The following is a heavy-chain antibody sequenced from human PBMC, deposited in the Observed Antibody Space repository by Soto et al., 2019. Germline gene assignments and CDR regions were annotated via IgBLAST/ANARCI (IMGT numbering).Heavy chain of an antibody. V-gene: IGHV3-33*01. CDR2: IWSDGNNR. CDR3: VRGDNWNDEASDY. J-gene: IGHJ4*02. CDR1: GFMFSNHG. Sequence: QVQLVESGGGVVQPGRSLRLSCAASGFMFSNHGMHWVRQAPGKGLEWVAVIWSDGNNRYYADSVKGRFTISRYNSKNTVYLQMNSLRAEDTAVYYCVRGDNWNDEASDYWGQGTLVRDSS. D-gene: IGHD1-1*01.